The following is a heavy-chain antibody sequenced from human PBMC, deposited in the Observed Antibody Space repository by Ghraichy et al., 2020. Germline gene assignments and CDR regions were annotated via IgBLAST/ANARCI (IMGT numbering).Heavy chain of an antibody. J-gene: IGHJ4*02. CDR2: IKQDGSEK. D-gene: IGHD3-9*01. Sequence: GGSLRLSCVASGFTFSRYWMSRVRQAPGKGLEWVANIKQDGSEKHYVDSVKGRFTISRDNARNSQYLQMNNLRAEDTAVYYCARDTYYDVLPGYYMDDYWGQGTLVTVSS. CDR3: ARDTYYDVLPGYYMDDY. CDR1: GFTFSRYW. V-gene: IGHV3-7*04.